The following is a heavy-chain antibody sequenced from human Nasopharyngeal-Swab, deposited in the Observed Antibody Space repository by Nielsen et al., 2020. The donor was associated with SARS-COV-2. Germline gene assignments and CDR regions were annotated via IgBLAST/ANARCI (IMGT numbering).Heavy chain of an antibody. V-gene: IGHV1-18*01. J-gene: IGHJ4*02. Sequence: ASVKVSCKASGYTFTSYGISWVGQAPGQGLEWMGWISAYNGNTNYAQKLQGRVTMTTDTSTSTAYMELRSLRSADTAVYYCARDDSSNYDFWSGYYTSFDYWGQGTLVTVSS. CDR1: GYTFTSYG. CDR3: ARDDSSNYDFWSGYYTSFDY. D-gene: IGHD3-3*01. CDR2: ISAYNGNT.